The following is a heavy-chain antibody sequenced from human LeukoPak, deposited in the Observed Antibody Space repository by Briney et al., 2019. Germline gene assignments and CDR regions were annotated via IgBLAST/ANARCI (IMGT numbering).Heavy chain of an antibody. CDR2: ISGSGGST. CDR1: GFTFSSYA. J-gene: IGHJ4*02. Sequence: GGSLRLSCAASGFTFSSYAMSWVRQAPGKGLEWVSAISGSGGSTYYADSVKGRFTISRDNSKNTLYLQMNSLRAEDTAVYYCANDGSIVTTYFDYWGQGTLVTVSS. CDR3: ANDGSIVTTYFDY. D-gene: IGHD5-12*01. V-gene: IGHV3-23*01.